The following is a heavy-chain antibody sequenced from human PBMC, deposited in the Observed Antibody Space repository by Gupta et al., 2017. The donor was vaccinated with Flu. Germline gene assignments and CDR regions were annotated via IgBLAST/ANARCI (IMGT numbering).Heavy chain of an antibody. CDR2: IYHNGNS. D-gene: IGHD5-12*01. CDR1: AYRIAGGYH. Sequence: QVQLQESGPQLAQPSETLSLTPAVSAYRIAGGYHWPWLRQPPGKGLEWIATIYHNGNSYYNPTLKSRVTISVDTPKSQFSLKLNFATASDTAVYYCARLKYSGFDWGFDFWGQGTLVNVSS. V-gene: IGHV4-38-2*01. CDR3: ARLKYSGFDWGFDF. J-gene: IGHJ4*02.